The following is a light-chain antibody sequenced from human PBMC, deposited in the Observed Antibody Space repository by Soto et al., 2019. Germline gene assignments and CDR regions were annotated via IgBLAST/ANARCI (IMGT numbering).Light chain of an antibody. Sequence: EIVLTQSPATLSLSPGERATLSCRASQTVSSYLLWYQQKPGQAPRLLIYDASNRASGTPARFSGSGSGTDFTLTISSLEPEDAAVYYCQQRSNWPPITFGQGTRLEIK. V-gene: IGKV3-11*01. CDR3: QQRSNWPPIT. CDR2: DAS. J-gene: IGKJ5*01. CDR1: QTVSSY.